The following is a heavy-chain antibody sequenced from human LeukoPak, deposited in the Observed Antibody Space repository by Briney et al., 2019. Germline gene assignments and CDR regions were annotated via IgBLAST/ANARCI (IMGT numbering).Heavy chain of an antibody. V-gene: IGHV3-23*01. CDR2: ISGSGGST. J-gene: IGHJ3*02. D-gene: IGHD3-10*01. CDR3: AQITMVRGNAFDI. Sequence: HPGGSLRLSCAASGFTFSSYAMSWVRQAPGKGLEWVSAISGSGGSTYYADSVKGRFTISRDNSKNTLYLQMNSLRAEDTAVYYCAQITMVRGNAFDIWGQGTMVTVSS. CDR1: GFTFSSYA.